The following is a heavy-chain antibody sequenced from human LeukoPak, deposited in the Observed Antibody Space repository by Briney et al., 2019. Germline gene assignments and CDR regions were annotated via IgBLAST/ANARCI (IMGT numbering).Heavy chain of an antibody. D-gene: IGHD1-26*01. V-gene: IGHV1-2*06. J-gene: IGHJ4*02. CDR3: VREITRATTYFDS. CDR1: GYTFTDYY. Sequence: ASVKVSCKASGYTFTDYYIHWVRQAPGQGLEWMGRINPNNGDTNYAQKFPGRVTLTRDTSIGTAYMELSSLRSDDTAMYYCVREITRATTYFDSWGQGTLVTVSS. CDR2: INPNNGDT.